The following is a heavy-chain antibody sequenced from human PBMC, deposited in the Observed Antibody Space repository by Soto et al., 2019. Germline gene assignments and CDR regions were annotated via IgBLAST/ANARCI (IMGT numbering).Heavy chain of an antibody. D-gene: IGHD3-16*02. Sequence: EVQLVESGGGLVQPGGSLKLSCAASGFTFSGSAMHWVRQASGKGLEWVGRIRSKANSYATAYAASVKGRFTISRDDSKTTAYLQMNSLKTEDTAVYYCTRHDHTFGGVIVYWGQGTLVTVSS. V-gene: IGHV3-73*02. CDR2: IRSKANSYAT. J-gene: IGHJ4*02. CDR3: TRHDHTFGGVIVY. CDR1: GFTFSGSA.